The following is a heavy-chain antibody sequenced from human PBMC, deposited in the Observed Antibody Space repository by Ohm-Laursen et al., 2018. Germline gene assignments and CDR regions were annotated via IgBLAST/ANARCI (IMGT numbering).Heavy chain of an antibody. CDR3: AKGLYEFDP. Sequence: SLRLPCTASGFTFSSYAMSWVRQAPGKGLEWVSGISGSGGNTYYADSVKGRFTISRDNSKNTLYLQMNSLRAEDTAVYYCAKGLYEFDPWGQGTLVTVSS. V-gene: IGHV3-23*01. CDR2: ISGSGGNT. CDR1: GFTFSSYA. D-gene: IGHD2-2*02. J-gene: IGHJ5*02.